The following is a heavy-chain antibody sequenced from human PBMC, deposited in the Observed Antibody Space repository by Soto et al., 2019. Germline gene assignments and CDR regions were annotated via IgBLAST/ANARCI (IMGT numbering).Heavy chain of an antibody. CDR2: IYYSGST. J-gene: IGHJ4*02. CDR1: GGSVSSGSYY. D-gene: IGHD1-26*01. CDR3: ARSPRRSYDPPFDY. V-gene: IGHV4-61*01. Sequence: QVQLQESGPGLVKPSETLSLTCTVSGGSVSSGSYYWSWIRQPPGKGLEWIGYIYYSGSTNYNPSLKSRVTISVDTSKNQFSLKLSSVTAADTAVYYCARSPRRSYDPPFDYWGQGTLVTVSS.